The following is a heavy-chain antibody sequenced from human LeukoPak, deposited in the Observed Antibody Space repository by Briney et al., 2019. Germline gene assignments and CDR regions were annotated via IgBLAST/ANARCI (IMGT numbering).Heavy chain of an antibody. CDR3: ARRVNYGDYGNDY. D-gene: IGHD4-17*01. J-gene: IGHJ4*02. V-gene: IGHV3-21*01. CDR1: GFTFSTYS. CDR2: ISGSSRYI. Sequence: PGRSLRLSCAASGFTFSTYSMNWVRQAPGKGLEWVLTISGSSRYIYFADSVRGRFTISRDSAKNSLYLQMNSLRAEDTAVYYCARRVNYGDYGNDYWGQGTLVTVSS.